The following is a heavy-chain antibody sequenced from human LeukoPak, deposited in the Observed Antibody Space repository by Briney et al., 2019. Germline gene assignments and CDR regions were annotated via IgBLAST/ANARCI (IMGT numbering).Heavy chain of an antibody. Sequence: GGSLRPSCAASGFIFSNYAMSWVRQAPGEGLEWVSGINNSGDRRFYADSVKGRFTISRDNSKNTLYLQMNSLRAEDTAVYYCARGWYNFDYWGQGTRVTVSS. CDR3: ARGWYNFDY. D-gene: IGHD6-19*01. CDR2: INNSGDRR. CDR1: GFIFSNYA. J-gene: IGHJ4*02. V-gene: IGHV3-23*01.